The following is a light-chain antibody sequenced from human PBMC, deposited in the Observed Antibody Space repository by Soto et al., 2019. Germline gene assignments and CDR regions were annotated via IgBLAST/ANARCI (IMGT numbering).Light chain of an antibody. CDR2: VAS. CDR3: QKNNSAPWT. V-gene: IGKV1-27*01. Sequence: DIQMTQSPSSLSASVGDRVTITCRASQGISNCLAWYQQQPGKVPKLLIYVASTLQSGVPSRFSGSGSGTDFTLTISSLQPEDVATYYCQKNNSAPWTFGQGTKVEIK. CDR1: QGISNC. J-gene: IGKJ1*01.